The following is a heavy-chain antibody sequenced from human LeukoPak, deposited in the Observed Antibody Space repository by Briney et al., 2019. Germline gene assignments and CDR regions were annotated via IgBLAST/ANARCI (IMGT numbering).Heavy chain of an antibody. CDR2: INTNTGNP. J-gene: IGHJ3*02. CDR3: ARVVHSYDYDSSGLTYDAYDI. Sequence: GASVKVSCKAFGYTLTDNWIHWVRQTPGQGLEWMGWINTNTGNPTYAQGFTGRFVFSLDTSVSTAYLHISSLKAEDTAVYYCARVVHSYDYDSSGLTYDAYDIWGQGTMVTVSS. CDR1: GYTLTDNW. V-gene: IGHV7-4-1*02. D-gene: IGHD3-22*01.